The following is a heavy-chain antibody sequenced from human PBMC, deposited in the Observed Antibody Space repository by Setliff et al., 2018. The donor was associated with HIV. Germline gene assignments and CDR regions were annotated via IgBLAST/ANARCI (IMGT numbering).Heavy chain of an antibody. CDR3: ARAGARSGWSNPRNYYYYMDV. J-gene: IGHJ6*03. D-gene: IGHD6-19*01. CDR1: GGSISSYY. CDR2: IYTSGST. V-gene: IGHV4-4*07. Sequence: SETLSLTCTVSGGSISSYYWSWIRQPAGKGLEWIGHIYTSGSTNYNPSLKSRVTISVDTSKNQFSLKLSSVTAADTAVYYCARAGARSGWSNPRNYYYYMDVWGKGTTVTVSS.